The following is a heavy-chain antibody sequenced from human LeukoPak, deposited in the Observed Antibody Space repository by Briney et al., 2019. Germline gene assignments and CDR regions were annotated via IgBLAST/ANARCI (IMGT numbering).Heavy chain of an antibody. D-gene: IGHD6-13*01. J-gene: IGHJ5*02. Sequence: ASVKVSCKASGYTFTSSGISWVRQAPGQGLEWMGWVSAYNGNTNYAQKLQGRVTMTTDTSTSTAYMGLRGLRSDDTAVYYCARVAGFAAAYRFDPWGQGTLVTVSS. CDR2: VSAYNGNT. CDR1: GYTFTSSG. V-gene: IGHV1-18*01. CDR3: ARVAGFAAAYRFDP.